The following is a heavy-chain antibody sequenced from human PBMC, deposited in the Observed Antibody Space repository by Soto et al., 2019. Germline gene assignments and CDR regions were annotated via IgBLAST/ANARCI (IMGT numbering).Heavy chain of an antibody. Sequence: LSLTCSVSVGTISGYYWTWIRQPAGKGLEWIGRIYSSGNTKYNPSLQSRVTMSLDTSNNQFSLRLTSVTAADTAVYYCARGQRFSDWFDPWGQGTLVTVSS. D-gene: IGHD3-3*01. CDR2: IYSSGNT. V-gene: IGHV4-4*07. CDR3: ARGQRFSDWFDP. J-gene: IGHJ5*02. CDR1: VGTISGYY.